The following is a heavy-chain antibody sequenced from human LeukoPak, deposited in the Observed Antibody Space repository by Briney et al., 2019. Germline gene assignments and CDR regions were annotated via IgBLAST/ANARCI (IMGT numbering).Heavy chain of an antibody. Sequence: SETLSLTCTVSGGSISNSSYYWGWIRQPPGKGLEWIGSMYYSGSTYYNPSLKSRVTISVDTSKNQFSLKLNSVTAADTAVYYCARVRGRLFDYWGQGTLVTVSS. J-gene: IGHJ4*02. V-gene: IGHV4-39*07. CDR3: ARVRGRLFDY. CDR2: MYYSGST. CDR1: GGSISNSSYY.